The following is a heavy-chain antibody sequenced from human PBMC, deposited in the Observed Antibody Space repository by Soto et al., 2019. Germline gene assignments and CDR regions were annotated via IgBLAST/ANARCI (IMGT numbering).Heavy chain of an antibody. CDR2: IYYSGST. D-gene: IGHD3-9*01. CDR3: ARHAYDILTGYEFDY. J-gene: IGHJ4*02. CDR1: GGSISSYY. V-gene: IGHV4-59*08. Sequence: SETLSLTCTVSGGSISSYYWSWIRQPPGKGLEWIGYIYYSGSTNYNPSLKSRVTISVDTSKNQFSLKLSSVTAADTAVYYCARHAYDILTGYEFDYWGQGTLVTVSS.